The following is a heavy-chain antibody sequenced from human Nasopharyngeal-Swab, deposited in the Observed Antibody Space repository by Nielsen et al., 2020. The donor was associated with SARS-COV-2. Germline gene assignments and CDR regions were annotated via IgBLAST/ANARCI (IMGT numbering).Heavy chain of an antibody. V-gene: IGHV3-53*05. CDR1: GFSVSGNTY. CDR3: AKEGPDAFDI. J-gene: IGHJ3*02. Sequence: GESLKISCAASGFSVSGNTYMSWVRQAPGKGLEWVSTIHADGNTYYADSVRGRFTSSRDNSKNTLYLQMNSLRAEDTAVYYCAKEGPDAFDIWGQGTMVTVSS. CDR2: IHADGNT.